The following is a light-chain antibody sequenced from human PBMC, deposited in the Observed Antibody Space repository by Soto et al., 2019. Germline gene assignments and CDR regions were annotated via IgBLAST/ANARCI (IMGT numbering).Light chain of an antibody. CDR2: KAS. CDR1: QIISSW. Sequence: DIQMTQSPSTLSASVGDRVTITCRASQIISSWLAWYQQKPGKAPKLLIYKASSLESGVPSRFSGSGSGTEFTLTISSLQPDDFATYYCQQYNSLWTLGQGTKVDIK. V-gene: IGKV1-5*03. CDR3: QQYNSLWT. J-gene: IGKJ1*01.